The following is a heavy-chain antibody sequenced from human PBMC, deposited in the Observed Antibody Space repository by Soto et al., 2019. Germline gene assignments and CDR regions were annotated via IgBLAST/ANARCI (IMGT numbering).Heavy chain of an antibody. CDR1: GFTFSSYS. J-gene: IGHJ1*01. V-gene: IGHV3-48*01. CDR3: ARDSGTAAAGRRYFHH. D-gene: IGHD6-13*01. Sequence: EVQLVESGGGLVQPGGSLRLSCAASGFTFSSYSMNWVRQAPGKGLEWVSYISSSSSTIYYADSVKGRFTISRDNAKNSLYLQMNSLRAEDTAVYYCARDSGTAAAGRRYFHHWGQGTLVTVSS. CDR2: ISSSSSTI.